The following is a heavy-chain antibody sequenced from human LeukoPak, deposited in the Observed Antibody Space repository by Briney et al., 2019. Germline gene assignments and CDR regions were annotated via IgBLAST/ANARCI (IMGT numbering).Heavy chain of an antibody. CDR1: GVSISSYY. J-gene: IGHJ4*02. CDR2: IYYSGST. D-gene: IGHD2-2*02. V-gene: IGHV4-59*01. Sequence: SETLSLTCTVSGVSISSYYWIWIPQPPGKELEWLRNIYYSGSTNYNPSHKSRVTISVDTSKNQFSLKLSSVTAADTAVYYCARLALVVVPAAIGDWGQGTLVTVSS. CDR3: ARLALVVVPAAIGD.